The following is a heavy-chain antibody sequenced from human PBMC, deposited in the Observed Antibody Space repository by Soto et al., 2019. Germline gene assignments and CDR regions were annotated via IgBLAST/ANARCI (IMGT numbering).Heavy chain of an antibody. CDR2: IIPIFGTA. CDR3: ARGGLLFGEFPPNNWFYP. J-gene: IGHJ5*02. V-gene: IGHV1-69*01. Sequence: QVQLVQSGAEVKKPGSSVKVSCKASGGTFSSYAISWVRQAPGQGLEWMGGIIPIFGTANYAQKFQGRVTITADESTSTAYMELSRLRAADTAVYYCARGGLLFGEFPPNNWFYPWGQGTMVTVSS. CDR1: GGTFSSYA. D-gene: IGHD3-10*01.